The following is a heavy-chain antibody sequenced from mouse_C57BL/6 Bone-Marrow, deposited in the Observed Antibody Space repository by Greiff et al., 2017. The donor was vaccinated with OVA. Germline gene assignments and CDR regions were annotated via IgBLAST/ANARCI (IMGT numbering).Heavy chain of an antibody. D-gene: IGHD2-2*01. Sequence: QVQLKQPGAELVKPGASVKMSCKASGYTFTSYWITWVKQRPGQGLEWIGDIYPGSGSTNYNEKFKSKATLTVDTSSSTAYMQLSSLTSEDSAVYYCARSTMVTTGRNYFDYWGQGTTLTVSS. J-gene: IGHJ2*01. CDR3: ARSTMVTTGRNYFDY. V-gene: IGHV1-55*01. CDR2: IYPGSGST. CDR1: GYTFTSYW.